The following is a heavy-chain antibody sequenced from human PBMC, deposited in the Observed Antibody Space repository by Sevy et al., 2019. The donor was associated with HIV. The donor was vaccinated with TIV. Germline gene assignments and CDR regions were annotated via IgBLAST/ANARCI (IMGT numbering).Heavy chain of an antibody. Sequence: ASVKVSCKASGYSFTNYAIGWVRQAPGQGLEWMGWINGYNGYTNYAQNLQGRVTMTTDTSTSTAYMELRSLGSDDTAIYCWEKEGKNIRSWFDPWGQGTLVTVSS. J-gene: IGHJ5*02. CDR1: GYSFTNYA. V-gene: IGHV1-18*01. CDR2: INGYNGYT. D-gene: IGHD3-3*02. CDR3: EKEGKNIRSWFDP.